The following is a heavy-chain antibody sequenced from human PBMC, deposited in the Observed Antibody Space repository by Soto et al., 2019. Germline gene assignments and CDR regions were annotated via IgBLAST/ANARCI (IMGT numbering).Heavy chain of an antibody. J-gene: IGHJ5*02. CDR3: ARHTYYYDSSGYYLAELNWFDP. D-gene: IGHD3-22*01. CDR1: GGSISSSSYY. V-gene: IGHV4-39*01. Sequence: RSLTCIVSGGSISSSSYYWGWIRQPPGKGLEWIGSIYYSGSTYYNPSLKSRVTISVDTSKNQFSLKLSSVTAADTAVYYCARHTYYYDSSGYYLAELNWFDPWGQGTLVTVSS. CDR2: IYYSGST.